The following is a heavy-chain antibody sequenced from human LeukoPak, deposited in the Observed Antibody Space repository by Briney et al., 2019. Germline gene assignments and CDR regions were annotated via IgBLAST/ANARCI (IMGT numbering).Heavy chain of an antibody. Sequence: SETLSLTCTVSGGSISSYYWSWIRQPAGKGLEWIGSIYTSGSTNYNPSLKSRVTMSVDTSKNQFSLKLSSVTAADTAVYYCARDYYDSSGYYLPLAGWFDPWGQGTLVTVSS. CDR1: GGSISSYY. CDR3: ARDYYDSSGYYLPLAGWFDP. V-gene: IGHV4-4*07. J-gene: IGHJ5*02. CDR2: IYTSGST. D-gene: IGHD3-22*01.